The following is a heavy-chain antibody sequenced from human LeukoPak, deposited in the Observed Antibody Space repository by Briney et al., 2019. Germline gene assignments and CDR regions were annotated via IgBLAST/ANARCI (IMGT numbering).Heavy chain of an antibody. V-gene: IGHV3-23*01. CDR1: GFTFSSYG. D-gene: IGHD4-17*01. J-gene: IGHJ6*02. Sequence: PGGSLRLSCAASGFTFSSYGMTWVRQAPGRGLEWVSSISGSGISTYYADSVKGRFTISRDNYKNTLYLQMNSLRAEDTAVYYCAKAYGDYPPMDVWGQGTTVTVSS. CDR3: AKAYGDYPPMDV. CDR2: ISGSGIST.